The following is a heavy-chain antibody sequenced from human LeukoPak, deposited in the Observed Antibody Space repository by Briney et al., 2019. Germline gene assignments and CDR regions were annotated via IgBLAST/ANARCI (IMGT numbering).Heavy chain of an antibody. Sequence: SETLSLTCTVSGYSISSGYYWGWIRQPPGKGLEWIGSIYHSGSTYYNPSLKSRVTISVDTSKNQFSLKLSSVTAADTAVYYCAREIAVADSVYFDYWGQGTLVTVSS. J-gene: IGHJ4*02. CDR3: AREIAVADSVYFDY. V-gene: IGHV4-38-2*02. CDR1: GYSISSGYY. CDR2: IYHSGST. D-gene: IGHD6-19*01.